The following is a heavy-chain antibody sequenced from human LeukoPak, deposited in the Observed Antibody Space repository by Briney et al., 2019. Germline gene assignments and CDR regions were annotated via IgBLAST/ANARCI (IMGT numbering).Heavy chain of an antibody. Sequence: GRSLRLSCAASGFTFRSYAMHWVRQAPGKGLEWVAVVSSDGSIKFYPDSVKGRFTVSRDNSKNTLYLQMDSLRVEDTAVYYCAKGKRYPDYWGQGTLVTVSS. CDR3: AKGKRYPDY. J-gene: IGHJ4*02. V-gene: IGHV3-30-3*01. CDR2: VSSDGSIK. D-gene: IGHD1-1*01. CDR1: GFTFRSYA.